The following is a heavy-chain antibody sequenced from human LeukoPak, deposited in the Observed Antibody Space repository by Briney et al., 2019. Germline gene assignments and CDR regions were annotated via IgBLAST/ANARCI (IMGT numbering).Heavy chain of an antibody. D-gene: IGHD6-13*01. Sequence: GGSLRLSCAASGFTFSSYAMHWVRQAPGKGVEWVAVISYDGSNKYYADSVKGRFTISRDNSKNTLYLQMNSLRAEDTAVYYCARDPADARIAAAGTHWGQGTLVTVSS. J-gene: IGHJ4*02. V-gene: IGHV3-30-3*01. CDR2: ISYDGSNK. CDR1: GFTFSSYA. CDR3: ARDPADARIAAAGTH.